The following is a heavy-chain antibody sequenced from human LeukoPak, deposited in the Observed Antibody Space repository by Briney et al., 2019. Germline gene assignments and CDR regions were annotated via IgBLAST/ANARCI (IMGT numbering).Heavy chain of an antibody. CDR2: ISYDGSNK. V-gene: IGHV3-30*18. D-gene: IGHD3-22*01. Sequence: GGSLRLSCAASGFTFSSYGMHWVRQAPGKGLEWVAVISYDGSNKYYADSVKGRFTISRDNSKNTLYLQMNSLRAEDTAVYYRAKDGGTDYYDSSGPLDYWGQGTLVTVSS. CDR1: GFTFSSYG. J-gene: IGHJ4*02. CDR3: AKDGGTDYYDSSGPLDY.